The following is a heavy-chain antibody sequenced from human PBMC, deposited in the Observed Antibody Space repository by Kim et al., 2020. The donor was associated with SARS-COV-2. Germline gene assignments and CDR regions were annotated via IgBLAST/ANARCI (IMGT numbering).Heavy chain of an antibody. V-gene: IGHV3-7*01. D-gene: IGHD6-19*01. Sequence: GGSLRLSCAASGFTFSSYWMTWVRQAPGKGLEWVANIKQDGSQKYYVDSVKGRFTISRDNAKNSLYLQMNSLRAEDTAVYCCARDGALYSSGKDAFDSWGQGTLVTVSS. J-gene: IGHJ3*02. CDR3: ARDGALYSSGKDAFDS. CDR1: GFTFSSYW. CDR2: IKQDGSQK.